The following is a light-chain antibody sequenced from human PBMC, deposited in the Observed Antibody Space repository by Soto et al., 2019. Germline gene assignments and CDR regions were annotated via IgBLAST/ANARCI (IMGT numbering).Light chain of an antibody. CDR3: SSFTSRTTVL. Sequence: QSALTQPASVSGSPGQSITISCTGTSNDVGGYNYVSWYQQHPGKAPKLMMYEVSNRPSGVSDCFSGSKSGNTASLIISGLLAEDEADYYCSSFTSRTTVLFGGGTKVTVL. V-gene: IGLV2-14*01. CDR1: SNDVGGYNY. CDR2: EVS. J-gene: IGLJ2*01.